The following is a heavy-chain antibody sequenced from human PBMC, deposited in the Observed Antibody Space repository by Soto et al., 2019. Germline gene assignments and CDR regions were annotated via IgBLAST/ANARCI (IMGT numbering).Heavy chain of an antibody. J-gene: IGHJ4*02. CDR1: GGSISSSGFS. V-gene: IGHV4-39*01. Sequence: QLQLQESGPGLVKPSETLFLICTVSGGSISSSGFSWAWIRQPPGKGLEWIGDISYGGSTYYSPSLKSRGTISVDTSKSQFSLSLSSVTAADTAVYYCARHDRGGTRKYYFDFWGQGILVTVSS. D-gene: IGHD2-15*01. CDR3: ARHDRGGTRKYYFDF. CDR2: ISYGGST.